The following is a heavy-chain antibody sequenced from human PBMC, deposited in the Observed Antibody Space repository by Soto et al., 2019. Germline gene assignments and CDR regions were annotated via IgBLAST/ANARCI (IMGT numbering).Heavy chain of an antibody. J-gene: IGHJ4*02. Sequence: SETLSLTCTVSGGSISSYYWSWIRQPPGKGLEWIGYIYYSGSTNYNPSLKSRVTISLDTPKNQFSLKLSSVTAADTAVYYCARHFSVDYFDYWGQGALVTVSS. CDR3: ARHFSVDYFDY. CDR1: GGSISSYY. V-gene: IGHV4-59*08. CDR2: IYYSGST.